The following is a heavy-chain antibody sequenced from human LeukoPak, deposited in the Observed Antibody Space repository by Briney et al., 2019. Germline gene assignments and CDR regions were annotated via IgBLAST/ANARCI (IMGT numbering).Heavy chain of an antibody. CDR1: GFTFNDYY. CDR2: INIGGINT. J-gene: IGHJ5*02. CDR3: ATDGVGFDT. V-gene: IGHV3-11*01. Sequence: GGSLRLSCAASGFTFNDYYMSWIRQAPGKGLEWLSYINIGGINTHYADSVKGRFTISRDNAKKSLYLEMNNLRAEDTAVYYCATDGVGFDTWGQGVLVTVSS.